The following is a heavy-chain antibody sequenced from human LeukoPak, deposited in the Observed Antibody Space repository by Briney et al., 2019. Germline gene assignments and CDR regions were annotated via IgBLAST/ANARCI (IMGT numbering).Heavy chain of an antibody. CDR3: AKDGKGAPVAGTGYFDY. CDR2: ISGSGGNT. CDR1: GFTFSSYA. J-gene: IGHJ4*02. Sequence: GASLRFSCAASGFTFSSYAMSWVRQAPGKGLEWVSVISGSGGNTYYADSVKGRFTISRDNSKNTLYLQMNSLRAEDTAIYYCAKDGKGAPVAGTGYFDYWGQGTLVTVSS. V-gene: IGHV3-23*01. D-gene: IGHD6-19*01.